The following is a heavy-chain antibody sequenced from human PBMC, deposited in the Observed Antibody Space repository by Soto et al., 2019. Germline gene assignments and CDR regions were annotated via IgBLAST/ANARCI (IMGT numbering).Heavy chain of an antibody. V-gene: IGHV5-51*01. D-gene: IGHD3-3*01. CDR1: GYSFTSYW. CDR3: ARLSVDDFWSGEAYDYYYYGMDV. J-gene: IGHJ6*02. CDR2: IYPGDSDT. Sequence: GESLKISCKGSGYSFTSYWIGWVRQMPGKGLEWMGIIYPGDSDTRYSPSFQGQVTISADKSISTAYLQWSSLKASDTAMYYCARLSVDDFWSGEAYDYYYYGMDVWGQGTTVTVSS.